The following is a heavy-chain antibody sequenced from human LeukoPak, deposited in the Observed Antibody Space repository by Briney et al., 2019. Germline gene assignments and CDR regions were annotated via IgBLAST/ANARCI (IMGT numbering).Heavy chain of an antibody. CDR3: AKDLTELLWFGEFHYYYYGMDV. V-gene: IGHV3-23*01. CDR1: GFTFSSYA. CDR2: ISGSGGST. Sequence: PGGSLRLSCAASGFTFSSYAMSWARQAPGKGLEWVSAISGSGGSTYYADSVKGRFTISRDNSKNTLYLQMNSLRAEDTTVYYCAKDLTELLWFGEFHYYYYGMDVWGQGTTVTVSS. D-gene: IGHD3-10*01. J-gene: IGHJ6*02.